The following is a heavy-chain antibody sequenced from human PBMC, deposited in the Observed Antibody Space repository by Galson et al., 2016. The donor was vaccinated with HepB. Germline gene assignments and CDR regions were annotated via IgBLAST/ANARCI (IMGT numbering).Heavy chain of an antibody. J-gene: IGHJ4*02. V-gene: IGHV4-59*11. CDR2: IYYSGST. CDR1: GASIDSHD. CDR3: GGGVLGYCSGGSCYATSIDY. Sequence: SETLSLTCTVSGASIDSHDWSWIRQPPGKGLEWIGYIYYSGSTKYNPSLKSRVTISADTSKNQFSLKLSSVTAADTAVYYCGGGVLGYCSGGSCYATSIDYWGQGNLVTASS. D-gene: IGHD2-15*01.